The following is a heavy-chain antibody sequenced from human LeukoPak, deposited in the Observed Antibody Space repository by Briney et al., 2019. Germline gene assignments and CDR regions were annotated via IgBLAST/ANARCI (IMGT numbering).Heavy chain of an antibody. J-gene: IGHJ4*02. CDR3: ARVSGYSSY. CDR1: CLLISYNFY. V-gene: IGHV4-61*01. CDR2: IYHSGSI. D-gene: IGHD3-22*01. Sequence: SENPVPHLHCLWCLLISYNFYWSWIRQPPGKGLEWIGYIYHSGSINYNPSLKSRVTMSVDTSMNQFSLNLNSVTAADTAVYYCARVSGYSSYWGQGTLVTVSS.